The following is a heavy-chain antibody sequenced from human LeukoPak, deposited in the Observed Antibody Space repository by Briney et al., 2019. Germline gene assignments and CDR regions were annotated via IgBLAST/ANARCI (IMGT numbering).Heavy chain of an antibody. Sequence: SETLSLTCAVSGVSITYNWWSWVRPPPGKGLEWIGEILHTGPTNFNPSLKSRVTISMDKSKNQLSLRLNSVTAADTATYYCVRGGTYYLPYWGQGILVTVSS. V-gene: IGHV4-4*02. J-gene: IGHJ4*02. CDR1: GVSITYNW. CDR2: ILHTGPT. D-gene: IGHD1-26*01. CDR3: VRGGTYYLPY.